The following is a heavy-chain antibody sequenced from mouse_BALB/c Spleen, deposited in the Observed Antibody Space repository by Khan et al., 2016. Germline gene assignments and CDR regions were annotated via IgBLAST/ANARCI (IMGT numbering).Heavy chain of an antibody. Sequence: QIQLVQSGPELKKPGETVKISCKASGYTLTNYGMNWVKQAPGKGLKWMGWINTYTGEPTYADDFKGRFAFSLETSASTAYLQINNLKNEDTATSFCARGHYGSSYGFAYWGQGTLVTVSA. J-gene: IGHJ3*01. CDR2: INTYTGEP. CDR1: GYTLTNYG. CDR3: ARGHYGSSYGFAY. V-gene: IGHV9-3-1*01. D-gene: IGHD1-1*01.